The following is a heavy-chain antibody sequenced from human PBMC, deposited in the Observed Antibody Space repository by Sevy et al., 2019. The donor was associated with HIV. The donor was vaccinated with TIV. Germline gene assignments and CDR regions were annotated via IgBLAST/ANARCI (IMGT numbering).Heavy chain of an antibody. D-gene: IGHD3-22*01. V-gene: IGHV3-30*04. CDR3: GLEVVVNTKSIDY. J-gene: IGHJ4*02. CDR1: GFTFSSFP. CDR2: ISYDGRNK. Sequence: GGSLSLSCAASGFTFSSFPIHWARQAPGKGLEWVAVISYDGRNKNYADSVKARLTISRDNSKNTLYLQMNSLRAEDTAVYYCGLEVVVNTKSIDYWGQGTLVTVSS.